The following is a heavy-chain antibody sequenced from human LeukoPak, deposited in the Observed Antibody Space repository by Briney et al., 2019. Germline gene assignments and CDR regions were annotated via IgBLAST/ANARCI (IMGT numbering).Heavy chain of an antibody. CDR1: GLSFTSFA. Sequence: GGSLRLSCAASGLSFTSFAMGWVRQAPARGPEWVSSLRGDGETFYADSVRGRFTLSRDDSRNTVYLQLNNLRVEDTAIYYCARASWVSSADAVRWGQGTQVTVSS. D-gene: IGHD3-16*01. V-gene: IGHV3-23*01. CDR3: ARASWVSSADAVR. CDR2: LRGDGET. J-gene: IGHJ4*02.